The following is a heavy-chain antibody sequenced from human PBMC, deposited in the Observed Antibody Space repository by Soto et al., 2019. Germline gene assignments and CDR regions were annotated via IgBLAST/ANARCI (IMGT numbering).Heavy chain of an antibody. CDR3: ARDGNYDSSGYLKGAFDI. CDR1: GFTFSSYG. J-gene: IGHJ3*02. V-gene: IGHV3-33*01. Sequence: GGSLRLSCAASGFTFSSYGMHWVRQAPGKGLEWVAVIWYDGSNTYYADSVKGRFTISRDNSKNTLYLQMNSLRAEDTAVYYCARDGNYDSSGYLKGAFDIWGQGTMVTVSS. D-gene: IGHD3-22*01. CDR2: IWYDGSNT.